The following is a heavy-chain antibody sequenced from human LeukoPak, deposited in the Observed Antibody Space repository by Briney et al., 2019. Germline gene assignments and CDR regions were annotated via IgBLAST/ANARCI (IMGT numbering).Heavy chain of an antibody. CDR2: INHSGST. J-gene: IGHJ5*02. D-gene: IGHD4-23*01. CDR1: GGSFSGYY. V-gene: IGHV4-34*01. CDR3: ARGRTTVVQSWFDP. Sequence: SETLSLTCAVYGGSFSGYYWSWIRQPPGKGLEWIGEINHSGSTNYNPSLKSRVTISVDTSKNQFSLKLSSVTAADTAVYYCARGRTTVVQSWFDPWGQGTLVTVSS.